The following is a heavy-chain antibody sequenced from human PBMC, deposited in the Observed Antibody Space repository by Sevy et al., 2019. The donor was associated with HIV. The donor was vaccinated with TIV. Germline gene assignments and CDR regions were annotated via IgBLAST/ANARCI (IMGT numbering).Heavy chain of an antibody. D-gene: IGHD6-13*01. CDR1: AFTFSTYA. CDR3: AGSAGYSVNWYPRFDP. J-gene: IGHJ5*02. CDR2: ISYNGSHK. Sequence: GGSLRLSCAASAFTFSTYAMHWVRQAPGKGLEWVAVISYNGSHKYYADSVKGRFTISRHDSKSSLFLQRTTISAEDTAVYYAAGSAGYSVNWYPRFDPWGQGTLVTVSS. V-gene: IGHV3-30*03.